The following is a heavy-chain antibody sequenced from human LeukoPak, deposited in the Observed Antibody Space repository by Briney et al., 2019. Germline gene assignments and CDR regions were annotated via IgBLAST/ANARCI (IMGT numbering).Heavy chain of an antibody. J-gene: IGHJ4*02. CDR1: GFTFNSYG. V-gene: IGHV3-33*06. CDR3: AKEGDYVWGSYRPPFDY. CDR2: IWYDGSNK. Sequence: GGSLRLSCAASGFTFNSYGMHWVRQAPGKGLEWVAVIWYDGSNKYYADSVKGRFTISRDNSKNTLYLQMNSLRAEDTAVYYCAKEGDYVWGSYRPPFDYWGQGTLVTVSS. D-gene: IGHD3-16*02.